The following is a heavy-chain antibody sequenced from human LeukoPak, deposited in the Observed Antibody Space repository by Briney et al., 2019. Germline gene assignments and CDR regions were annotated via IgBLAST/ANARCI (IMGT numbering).Heavy chain of an antibody. CDR1: GFTFSTYA. CDR3: AKRKEASGTYHYYGMDV. CDR2: ICGSATYT. J-gene: IGHJ6*04. V-gene: IGHV3-23*01. Sequence: GGSLRLSCAASGFTFSTYAMSCVRHAPEKGLGWVSGICGSATYTHYADSVKGRFTISRDNYKNTLYLQMTRLRAEDTAVYYCAKRKEASGTYHYYGMDVWGKGTTVTVSS. D-gene: IGHD6-13*01.